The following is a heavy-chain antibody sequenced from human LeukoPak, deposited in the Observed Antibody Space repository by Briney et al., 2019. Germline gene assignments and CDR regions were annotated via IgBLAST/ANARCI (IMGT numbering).Heavy chain of an antibody. D-gene: IGHD5-18*01. CDR2: ISYDGSNK. Sequence: GGSLRLSCAASGFTFSSYAMHWVRQAPGKGLEWVAVISYDGSNKYYADSVKGRFTISRDNSKNTLYLQMNSLRAEDTAVYYCARDGRGYSFDYWGRGTLVTVSS. V-gene: IGHV3-30*04. CDR3: ARDGRGYSFDY. CDR1: GFTFSSYA. J-gene: IGHJ4*02.